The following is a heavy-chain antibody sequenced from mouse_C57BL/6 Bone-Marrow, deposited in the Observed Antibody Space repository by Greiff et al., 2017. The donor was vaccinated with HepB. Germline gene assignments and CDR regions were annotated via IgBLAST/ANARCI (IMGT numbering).Heavy chain of an antibody. CDR2: ISDGGSYT. CDR3: ARAEYYGSSNYYDY. Sequence: EVKLMESGGGLVKPGGSLKLSCAASGFTFSSYAMSWVRQTPVKRLEWVATISDGGSYTYYPDNVKGRFTISRDNAKNNLYLQMSHLKSEDTAMYYCARAEYYGSSNYYDYWGQGTTLTVSS. CDR1: GFTFSSYA. V-gene: IGHV5-4*03. J-gene: IGHJ2*01. D-gene: IGHD1-1*01.